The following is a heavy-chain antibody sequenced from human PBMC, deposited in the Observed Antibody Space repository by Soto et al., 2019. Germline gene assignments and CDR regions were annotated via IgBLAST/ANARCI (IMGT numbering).Heavy chain of an antibody. V-gene: IGHV4-30-4*01. CDR2: IDYRGST. Sequence: QVQLQESGPGLVKPSQTLSLTCTDSGGSIGGGDYFWNWIRQPPGKGLEWIGYIDYRGSTYYNPSLQSPVXTXRXXSTAQVSLKISSVTAADTAVYYCASDGVGSGVFDYWGQGTPVIVSS. J-gene: IGHJ4*02. CDR3: ASDGVGSGVFDY. CDR1: GGSIGGGDYF. D-gene: IGHD3-10*01.